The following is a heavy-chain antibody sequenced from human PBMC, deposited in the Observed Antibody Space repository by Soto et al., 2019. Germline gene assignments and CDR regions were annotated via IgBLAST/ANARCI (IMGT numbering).Heavy chain of an antibody. V-gene: IGHV5-51*01. CDR2: IYPGDSDT. CDR1: GYSFTTYW. D-gene: IGHD2-2*01. J-gene: IGHJ6*02. Sequence: PVESLKISCKGSGYSFTTYWIGWVRQMPGKGLEWMGIIYPGDSDTRYSPSFQGQVTISADKSISTAYLQWSSLKASDTAMYYCARLSVVPADNYGMDVWGQGTTVTVSS. CDR3: ARLSVVPADNYGMDV.